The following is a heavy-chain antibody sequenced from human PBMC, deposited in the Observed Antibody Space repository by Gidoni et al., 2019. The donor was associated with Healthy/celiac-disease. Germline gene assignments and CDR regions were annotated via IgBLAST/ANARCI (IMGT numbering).Heavy chain of an antibody. J-gene: IGHJ5*02. CDR2: ISSSSSYI. V-gene: IGHV3-21*01. CDR1: GFTFSSYS. CDR3: ARDYYDRVNWFDP. Sequence: EVQLVESGGGLVKPVGSLRLSCAASGFTFSSYSMNWVRQAPGKGLEWVSSISSSSSYIYYADAVKGRFTIARDNAKNSLYLQMNSLRAEDTAVYYCARDYYDRVNWFDPWGQGTLVTVSS. D-gene: IGHD3-22*01.